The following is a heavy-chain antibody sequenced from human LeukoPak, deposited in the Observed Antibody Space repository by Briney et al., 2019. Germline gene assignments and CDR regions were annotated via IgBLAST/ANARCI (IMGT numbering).Heavy chain of an antibody. V-gene: IGHV4-59*08. Sequence: PSETLSLTCTVSGGSISSYYWSWIRQPPGKGLEWIGYIYYSGSTNYNPSLKSRVTISVDTSKNQFSLKLSSVTAADTAVYYCAGYPRYYYGSGSYHTPPIDYWGQGTLVTVSS. CDR2: IYYSGST. D-gene: IGHD3-10*01. CDR1: GGSISSYY. J-gene: IGHJ4*02. CDR3: AGYPRYYYGSGSYHTPPIDY.